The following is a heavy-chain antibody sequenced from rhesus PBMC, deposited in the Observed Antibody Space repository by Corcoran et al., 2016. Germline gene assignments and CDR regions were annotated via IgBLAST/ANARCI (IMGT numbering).Heavy chain of an antibody. V-gene: IGHV2-1*01. Sequence: QVTLKESGPALVKPTQTLTLTCTFSGFSLSTSGMGVGWVRQPSRKTLEWLAHIYWNDDKYYRTSLKSRLTISKDTSKNQVVLTMTNMDPVDTATYYCARSVNYYDSDYWGQGVLVTVSS. J-gene: IGHJ4*01. CDR3: ARSVNYYDSDY. D-gene: IGHD3-28*01. CDR2: IYWNDDK. CDR1: GFSLSTSGMG.